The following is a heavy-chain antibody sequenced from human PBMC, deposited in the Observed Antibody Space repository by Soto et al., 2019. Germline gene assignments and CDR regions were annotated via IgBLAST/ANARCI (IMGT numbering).Heavy chain of an antibody. V-gene: IGHV4-59*01. D-gene: IGHD2-2*01. CDR1: GGSISSYY. Sequence: TSETLSLTCTVSGGSISSYYWSWIRQPPGKGLEWIGYIYYSGSTNYNPSLKSRVTISVDTSKNQFSLKLSSVTAADTAVYYCARTPKGYCSSTSCPSGNWFDPWSQGTLVTVSS. CDR3: ARTPKGYCSSTSCPSGNWFDP. CDR2: IYYSGST. J-gene: IGHJ5*02.